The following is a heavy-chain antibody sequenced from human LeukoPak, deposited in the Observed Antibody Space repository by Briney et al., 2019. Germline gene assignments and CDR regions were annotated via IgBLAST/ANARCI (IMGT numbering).Heavy chain of an antibody. V-gene: IGHV4-34*01. D-gene: IGHD3-22*01. Sequence: PSETLSLTCAVYGGSFSGYYWSWIRQPPGKGLEWIGEITHSGSTNYNPALKSRVTISVDTSKKQFSLKLSSVTAADTAVYYCARAHMGGNYYDSSGYPDYWGQGTLVTVSS. CDR2: ITHSGST. J-gene: IGHJ4*02. CDR1: GGSFSGYY. CDR3: ARAHMGGNYYDSSGYPDY.